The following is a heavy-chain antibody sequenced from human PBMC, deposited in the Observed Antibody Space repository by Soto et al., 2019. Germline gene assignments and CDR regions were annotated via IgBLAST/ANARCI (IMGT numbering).Heavy chain of an antibody. D-gene: IGHD5-18*01. J-gene: IGHJ4*02. CDR1: GYTFTSYA. CDR3: ARDPGYSYGYN. CDR2: INAGNGKT. Sequence: QVQLVQSGAEVKKPGASVKVSCKASGYTFTSYAMHWVRQAPGQRLEWMGWINAGNGKTKYSQKFKGRVTITRDTSASTAYMELSSLRSEDTAVYYCARDPGYSYGYNWGQGTLVTVSS. V-gene: IGHV1-3*01.